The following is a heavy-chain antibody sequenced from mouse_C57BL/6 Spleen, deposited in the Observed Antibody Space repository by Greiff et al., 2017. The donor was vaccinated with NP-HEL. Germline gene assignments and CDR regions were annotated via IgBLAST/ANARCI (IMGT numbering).Heavy chain of an antibody. CDR3: ARGDYGSSWYFDY. CDR2: IDPSDSET. CDR1: GYTFTSYW. Sequence: QVQLQQPGAELVRPGSSVNLSCKASGYTFTSYWMHWVKQRPIQGLEWIGNIDPSDSETHYNQKFKDKATLTVDKSSSTAYMQLSSLTSEDSAVYYCARGDYGSSWYFDYWGQGTTLTVSS. D-gene: IGHD1-1*01. J-gene: IGHJ2*01. V-gene: IGHV1-52*01.